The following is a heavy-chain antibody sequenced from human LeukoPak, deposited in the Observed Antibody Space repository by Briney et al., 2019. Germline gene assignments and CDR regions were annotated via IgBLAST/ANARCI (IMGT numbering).Heavy chain of an antibody. CDR2: INTNTGNL. V-gene: IGHV7-4-1*02. D-gene: IGHD2-15*01. CDR1: GYTFNKYA. Sequence: ASVKVSCKASGYTFNKYAMNWVRQAPGQGLEWMGWINTNTGNLTYAQDFTGRFIFSLDTSASTAYLQISSLKAEDTAVYYCATTYYYIAGSYSYWGQGTLVTVSS. CDR3: ATTYYYIAGSYSY. J-gene: IGHJ4*02.